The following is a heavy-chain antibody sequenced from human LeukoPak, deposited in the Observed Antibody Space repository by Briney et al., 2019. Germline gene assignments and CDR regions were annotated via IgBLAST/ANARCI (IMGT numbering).Heavy chain of an antibody. D-gene: IGHD6-13*01. CDR1: GFSFSSYW. CDR2: INSDGSST. CDR3: AGGWVAASGTIY. Sequence: GGSLRLSCAASGFSFSSYWMHWVRQAPGKGLVWVSRINSDGSSTNCADSVKGRFTISRDNAKNTLYLQMNSLRDEDTAVYYCAGGWVAASGTIYWGQGTLVTVSS. V-gene: IGHV3-74*01. J-gene: IGHJ4*02.